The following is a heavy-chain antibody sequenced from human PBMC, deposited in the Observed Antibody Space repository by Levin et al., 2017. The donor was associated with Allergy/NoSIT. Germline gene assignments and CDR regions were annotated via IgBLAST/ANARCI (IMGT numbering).Heavy chain of an antibody. Sequence: SETLSLTCTVSGGSISSRNYYWVWIRQPPGKGLEWIGGIYYSGDTYYNPSLKSRVTISVDTSKNQFSLKLSTVTAADTAVYYCARRGVEREHSHWGQGTLVTVSS. V-gene: IGHV4-39*01. D-gene: IGHD1/OR15-1a*01. CDR2: IYYSGDT. CDR3: ARRGVEREHSH. CDR1: GGSISSRNYY. J-gene: IGHJ4*02.